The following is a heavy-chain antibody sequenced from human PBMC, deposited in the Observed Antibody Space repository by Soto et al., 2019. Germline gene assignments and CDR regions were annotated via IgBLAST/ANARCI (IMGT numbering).Heavy chain of an antibody. D-gene: IGHD2-2*01. J-gene: IGHJ4*02. CDR2: ISGHDGNT. V-gene: IGHV1-18*01. Sequence: ASVKVSCKASGYRVTSYGISWVRQAPGQGLERMGWISGHDGNTKYTQKVQGRVTVTTATSTSTAYMDLRSLRSGDTAMYYCAREYCSSASCYGPDFWGQGSLVSVSS. CDR1: GYRVTSYG. CDR3: AREYCSSASCYGPDF.